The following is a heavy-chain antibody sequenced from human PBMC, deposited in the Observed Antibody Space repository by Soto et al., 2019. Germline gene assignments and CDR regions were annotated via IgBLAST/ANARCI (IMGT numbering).Heavy chain of an antibody. D-gene: IGHD3-10*01. Sequence: QTGGSLRLSCAASGFTFSSYEMNWVRQAPGKGLEWISYISTSGSTIFYADSVKGRFTISRDNAKNSLYLQMNSLRAEDTAVYYCVREVRRDFDYWGQGTPVTVSS. CDR1: GFTFSSYE. CDR3: VREVRRDFDY. J-gene: IGHJ4*02. V-gene: IGHV3-48*03. CDR2: ISTSGSTI.